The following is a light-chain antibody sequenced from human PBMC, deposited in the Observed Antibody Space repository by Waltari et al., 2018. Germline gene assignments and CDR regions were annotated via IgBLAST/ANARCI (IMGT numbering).Light chain of an antibody. CDR1: TGAVTSGHW. J-gene: IGLJ6*01. V-gene: IGLV7-46*01. CDR3: MLSSSGSRRV. Sequence: QAVVTQEPSLTVSPGGTVTLTCGSSTGAVTSGHWPHWIQQKPGQAPTTLIYDTTNTHSRTPARFSVSLLGDRAALTLSGAQPEDEADYYCMLSSSGSRRVFGSGTKLTVL. CDR2: DTT.